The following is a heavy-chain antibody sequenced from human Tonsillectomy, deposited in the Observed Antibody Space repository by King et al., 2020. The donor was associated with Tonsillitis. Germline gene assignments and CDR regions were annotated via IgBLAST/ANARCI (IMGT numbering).Heavy chain of an antibody. V-gene: IGHV3-23*04. CDR1: GFTFSRYA. CDR2: ISGSGGST. CDR3: AKDTRVVVAANIDY. Sequence: VQLVESGGGLVQPGGSLRLSCAASGFTFSRYAMNWVRQAPGKGLEWVLGISGSGGSTYYADSVKGRFTISRDNSKNTLSLQMSSLRGEDTAVYYCAKDTRVVVAANIDYWGQGTLVTVSS. J-gene: IGHJ4*02. D-gene: IGHD2-21*02.